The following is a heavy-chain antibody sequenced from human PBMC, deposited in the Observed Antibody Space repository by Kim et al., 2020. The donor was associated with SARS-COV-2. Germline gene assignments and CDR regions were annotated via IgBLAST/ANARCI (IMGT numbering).Heavy chain of an antibody. CDR1: GGSVSSGSYY. V-gene: IGHV4-61*01. D-gene: IGHD4-17*01. CDR3: ARDFLRYYFDY. Sequence: SETLSLTCTVSGGSVSSGSYYWSWIRQPPGKGLEWIGYIYYSGSTNYNPSLKSRVTISVDTSKNQFSLKLSSVTAADTAVYYCARDFLRYYFDYWGQGTLVTVSS. CDR2: IYYSGST. J-gene: IGHJ4*02.